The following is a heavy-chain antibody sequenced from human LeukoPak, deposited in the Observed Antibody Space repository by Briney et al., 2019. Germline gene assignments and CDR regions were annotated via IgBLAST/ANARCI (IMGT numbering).Heavy chain of an antibody. V-gene: IGHV3-9*01. CDR3: AKAARAGAYFDY. Sequence: GGSLRLSCAASGFTFDDYAMHWVRQAPGKGLEWVSGISWNSGSTGYADSVKGRFTISRDNAKNSLYLQMNSLRAEDTALYYCAKAARAGAYFDYWGQGTLVTVSS. CDR1: GFTFDDYA. CDR2: ISWNSGST. J-gene: IGHJ4*02. D-gene: IGHD4/OR15-4a*01.